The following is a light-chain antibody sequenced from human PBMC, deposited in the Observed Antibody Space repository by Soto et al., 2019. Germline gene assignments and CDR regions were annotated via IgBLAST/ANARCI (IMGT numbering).Light chain of an antibody. V-gene: IGKV3-20*01. Sequence: EIVLTQSPGTLSLSPGERATLSCRASQTVRTNYLAWFQHKPGQAPRLLIYGASSRATGIPDRFSGSGSGTDFALTINRLEPEYFAVYFCQQYSDSPLTCGGGTKVEIK. J-gene: IGKJ4*01. CDR3: QQYSDSPLT. CDR2: GAS. CDR1: QTVRTNY.